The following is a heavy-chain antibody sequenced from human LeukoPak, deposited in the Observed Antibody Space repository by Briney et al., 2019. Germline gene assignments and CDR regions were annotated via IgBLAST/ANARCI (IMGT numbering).Heavy chain of an antibody. CDR2: ISGSGGST. CDR3: AKPRSPSSSGYYMSGYFQH. D-gene: IGHD3-22*01. J-gene: IGHJ1*01. CDR1: GFTFSSYG. Sequence: GGSLRLSCAASGFTFSSYGMSWVRQAPGKGLEWVSAISGSGGSTYYADSVKGRFTISRDNSKNTLYLQMNSLRAEDTAVYYCAKPRSPSSSGYYMSGYFQHWGQGTLVTVSS. V-gene: IGHV3-23*01.